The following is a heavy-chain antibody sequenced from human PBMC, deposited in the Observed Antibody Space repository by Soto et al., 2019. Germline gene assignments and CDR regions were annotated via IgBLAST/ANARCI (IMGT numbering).Heavy chain of an antibody. Sequence: QVELVQSGAEMRRPGASVKVSCQTSGYDFTYYGITWVRQAPGQGLEWMGWISVYNSYAHSAQKFRGRVIMTTESTTKPAFLELTDLRSDDTAVYYGAKNNTSSIDFWGQGTLVTVSS. CDR3: AKNNTSSIDF. V-gene: IGHV1-18*01. CDR2: ISVYNSYA. D-gene: IGHD6-13*01. CDR1: GYDFTYYG. J-gene: IGHJ4*02.